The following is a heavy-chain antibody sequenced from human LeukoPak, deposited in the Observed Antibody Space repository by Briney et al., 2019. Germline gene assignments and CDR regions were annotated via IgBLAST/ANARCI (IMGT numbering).Heavy chain of an antibody. CDR2: ISGSGCST. CDR3: AKDTLSLPIDY. V-gene: IGHV3-23*01. CDR1: GFTYSSYA. Sequence: GGSLRLSCPASGFTYSSYAMSWVCQAAGKGREWVSAISGSGCSTYYADSVKGRFTISRDNSKNTLYLQMNSLRGEDTAVYYCAKDTLSLPIDYGGQGTLVTVSS. J-gene: IGHJ4*02. D-gene: IGHD2-2*01.